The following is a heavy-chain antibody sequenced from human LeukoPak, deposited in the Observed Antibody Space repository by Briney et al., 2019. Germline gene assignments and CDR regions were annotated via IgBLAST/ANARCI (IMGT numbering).Heavy chain of an antibody. CDR1: GGSVSSGSYY. J-gene: IGHJ5*02. CDR3: ARLGDDFWNPIVWFDP. D-gene: IGHD3-3*01. CDR2: IYYSGST. V-gene: IGHV4-61*01. Sequence: SETLSLTCTVSGGSVSSGSYYWSWIRQPPGKGLEWIGYIYYSGSTNYNPSLKSRVTISVDTSKNQFSLKLSSVTAADTAVYYCARLGDDFWNPIVWFDPWGQGTLVTVSS.